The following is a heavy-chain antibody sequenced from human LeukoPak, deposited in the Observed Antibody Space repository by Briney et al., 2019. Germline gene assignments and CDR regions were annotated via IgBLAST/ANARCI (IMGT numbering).Heavy chain of an antibody. D-gene: IGHD6-19*01. CDR1: GYSISSGYY. J-gene: IGHJ4*02. Sequence: SETLSLTCAVSGYSISSGYYWGWIRQPPGKGLEWIGSIYHSGSTYYNPSLKSRVTISVDTSKNQFSLKLSSVTAADTAVYYCARVFSGSGWYGGPFEYWDQGTLVTVSS. CDR2: IYHSGST. CDR3: ARVFSGSGWYGGPFEY. V-gene: IGHV4-38-2*01.